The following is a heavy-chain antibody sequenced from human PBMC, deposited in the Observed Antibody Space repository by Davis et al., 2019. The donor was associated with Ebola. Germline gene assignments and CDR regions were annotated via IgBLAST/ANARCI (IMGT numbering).Heavy chain of an antibody. CDR2: IYYSGNT. CDR1: GGSISSHY. J-gene: IGHJ3*02. V-gene: IGHV4-59*11. CDR3: AGVYSSLYFLAFDI. Sequence: SETLSLTCTVSGGSISSHYWSWIRQPPGKGLEWIGYIYYSGNTNYNPSLKSRVTISVDTSNNQFSLRLTSVTAADTAVYYCAGVYSSLYFLAFDIWGQGTMVTVSS. D-gene: IGHD1-26*01.